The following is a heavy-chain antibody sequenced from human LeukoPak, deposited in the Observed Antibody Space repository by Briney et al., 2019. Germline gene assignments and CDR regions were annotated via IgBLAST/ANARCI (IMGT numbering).Heavy chain of an antibody. Sequence: KPGGSLRLSCAASGFTFSDYYTSWIRQAPGKGLEWVSYISSSGSTIYYADSVKGRFTISRDNAKNSLYLQMNSLRVEDTAVYYCARETAARDTSAFDQWGQGTLVTVSS. CDR1: GFTFSDYY. CDR2: ISSSGSTI. CDR3: ARETAARDTSAFDQ. V-gene: IGHV3-11*04. J-gene: IGHJ4*02. D-gene: IGHD2-21*01.